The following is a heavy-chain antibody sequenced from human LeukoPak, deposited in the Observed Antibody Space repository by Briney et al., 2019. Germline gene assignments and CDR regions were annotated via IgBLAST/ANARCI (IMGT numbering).Heavy chain of an antibody. CDR2: IYYSGST. D-gene: IGHD6-19*01. V-gene: IGHV4-59*01. J-gene: IGHJ4*02. Sequence: SETLSLTCTVSGGSISSYYWSWIRQPPGEGLEWIGYIYYSGSTNYNPSLKSRVTISVDTSKNQFSLKLSSVTAADTAVYYCARGIAVAGSDYWGQGTPVTVSS. CDR3: ARGIAVAGSDY. CDR1: GGSISSYY.